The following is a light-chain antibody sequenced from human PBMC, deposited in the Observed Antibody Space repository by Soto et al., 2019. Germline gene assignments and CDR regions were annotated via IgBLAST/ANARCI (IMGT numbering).Light chain of an antibody. Sequence: VLTQSPGTLSLSAGERATLSCRASQTVGSSYMSWYQQKPGQSPRLLIYAASSRATGVPDRFSGSGSGTDFTLTISRLEAEDFAVYYCQHYASSSWMFGQGTKV. CDR3: QHYASSSWM. CDR2: AAS. V-gene: IGKV3-20*01. J-gene: IGKJ1*01. CDR1: QTVGSSY.